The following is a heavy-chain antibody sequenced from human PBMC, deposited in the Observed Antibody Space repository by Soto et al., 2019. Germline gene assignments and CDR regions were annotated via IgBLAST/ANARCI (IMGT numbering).Heavy chain of an antibody. CDR1: GGSFSGYY. D-gene: IGHD2-2*01. CDR2: INHSGST. J-gene: IGHJ6*03. V-gene: IGHV4-34*01. CDR3: ARAEGISRGYMDV. Sequence: SETLSLTCAVYGGSFSGYYWSWIRQPPGKGLEWIGEINHSGSTNYNPSLKSRVTISVATSKNQFSLKLSSVTAADTAVYYCARAEGISRGYMDVWGKGTTVTVSS.